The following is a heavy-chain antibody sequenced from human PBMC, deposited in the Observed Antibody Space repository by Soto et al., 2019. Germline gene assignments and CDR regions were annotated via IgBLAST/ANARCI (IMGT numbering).Heavy chain of an antibody. D-gene: IGHD3-3*01. CDR2: ISSSSSTI. Sequence: GSLRLSCAASGFTFSSYSMNWVRQAPGKGLEWVSYISSSSSTIYYADSVKGRFTISRDNAKNSLYLQMNSLRDEDTAVYYCARNYDLWSGYENFYYWGQGTLVTVSS. CDR1: GFTFSSYS. J-gene: IGHJ4*02. V-gene: IGHV3-48*02. CDR3: ARNYDLWSGYENFYY.